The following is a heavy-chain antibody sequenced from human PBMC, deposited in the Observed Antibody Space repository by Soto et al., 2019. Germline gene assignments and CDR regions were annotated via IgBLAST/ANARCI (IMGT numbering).Heavy chain of an antibody. CDR2: ISAYNGNT. J-gene: IGHJ5*02. CDR1: GYTFTSYG. CDR3: AGAHPDIVVVPAAMPARYNWFDP. Sequence: ASVKVSCKASGYTFTSYGISWVRQAPGQGLEWMGWISAYNGNTNYAQKLQGRVTMTTDTSTSTAYMEMRSLRSNDTAVYYCAGAHPDIVVVPAAMPARYNWFDPWGQGTLVTVSS. V-gene: IGHV1-18*01. D-gene: IGHD2-2*01.